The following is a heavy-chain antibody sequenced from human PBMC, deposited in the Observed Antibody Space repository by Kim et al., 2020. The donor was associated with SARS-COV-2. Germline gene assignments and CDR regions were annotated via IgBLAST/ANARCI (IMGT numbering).Heavy chain of an antibody. CDR3: AKDIGGRWNPTTYYQYYGIDV. Sequence: GGSLRLSCAASGFTFDDYAMHWVRQAPGKGLEWVSLICGDGGRTYYAYSVKGRFTISRDKSKNSLYLQMNSLRSEDTALYYCAKDIGGRWNPTTYYQYYGIDVWGQGTTETVS. J-gene: IGHJ6*02. CDR2: ICGDGGRT. D-gene: IGHD1-26*01. V-gene: IGHV3-43*02. CDR1: GFTFDDYA.